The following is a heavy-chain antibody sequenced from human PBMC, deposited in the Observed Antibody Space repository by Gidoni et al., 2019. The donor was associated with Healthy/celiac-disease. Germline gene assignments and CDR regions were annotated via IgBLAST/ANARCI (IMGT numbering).Heavy chain of an antibody. V-gene: IGHV1-2*02. CDR1: GYTFIGYY. CDR3: ARTANEYSSSLTFDS. D-gene: IGHD5-18*01. CDR2: INPNSGAT. J-gene: IGHJ4*02. Sequence: QVQLVQSGAEIKRPGASVKVSCKASGYTFIGYYIHWVRQAPGQGLEWMGWINPNSGATNYAQKFQGSVTVTRDTSLSTAFMELNGLTSDDTAIYYCARTANEYSSSLTFDSWGQGTLVTVSS.